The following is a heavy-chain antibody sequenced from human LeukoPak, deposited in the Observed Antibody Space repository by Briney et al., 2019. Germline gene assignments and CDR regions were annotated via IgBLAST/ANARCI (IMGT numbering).Heavy chain of an antibody. Sequence: GASVKVSCKTSGYTFTGSYMHWVRQSPGQGLEWMGWINPNSGGANYAQGFQGRVTMTRDTSISTVYMQLSRLHFDDTAVYYCARDRSVRATDDAFEVWGAGTLVTVSS. J-gene: IGHJ3*01. CDR1: GYTFTGSY. CDR2: INPNSGGA. V-gene: IGHV1-2*02. D-gene: IGHD1-26*01. CDR3: ARDRSVRATDDAFEV.